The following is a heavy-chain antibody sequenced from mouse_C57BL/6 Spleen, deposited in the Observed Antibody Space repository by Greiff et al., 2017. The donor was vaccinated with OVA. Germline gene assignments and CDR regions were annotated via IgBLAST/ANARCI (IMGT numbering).Heavy chain of an antibody. D-gene: IGHD3-2*02. Sequence: EVKLQESGPELVKPGASVKIPCKASGYTFTDYNMDWVKQSHGKSLEWIGDINPNNGGTIYNQKFKGKATLTVDKSSSTAYMELRSLTSEDTAVYYCAMDSSGYGAMDYWGQGTSVTVSS. CDR2: INPNNGGT. J-gene: IGHJ4*01. CDR1: GYTFTDYN. V-gene: IGHV1-18*01. CDR3: AMDSSGYGAMDY.